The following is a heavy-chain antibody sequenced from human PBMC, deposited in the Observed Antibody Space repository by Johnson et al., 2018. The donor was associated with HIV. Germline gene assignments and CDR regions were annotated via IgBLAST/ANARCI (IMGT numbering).Heavy chain of an antibody. Sequence: VQLVESGGGLVKPGGSLRLSCAASGFTFSNAWMSWVRQASGKGLEWVSGISWNGGSTGYADSVKGRFTISRDNSKDTLYLQMNSLRAEDTAVSSGSRASPIFYDSSGYVPLGAFDIWGQGTMVTVSS. CDR3: SRASPIFYDSSGYVPLGAFDI. D-gene: IGHD3-22*01. V-gene: IGHV3-20*04. J-gene: IGHJ3*02. CDR1: GFTFSNAW. CDR2: ISWNGGST.